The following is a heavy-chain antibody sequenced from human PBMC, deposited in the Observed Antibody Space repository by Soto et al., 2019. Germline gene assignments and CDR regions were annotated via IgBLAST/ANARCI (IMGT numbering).Heavy chain of an antibody. V-gene: IGHV3-23*01. J-gene: IGHJ4*02. CDR1: GFTFSSYA. CDR2: ISGSGGST. CDR3: AKCGTYDYVWGSQYYFDY. Sequence: GGSLRLACSASGFTFSSYAMSWVRQAPGKGLEWVSAISGSGGSTYYADSVKGRFTISRDNSKNTLYLQMNSLRAEDTAVYYYAKCGTYDYVWGSQYYFDYWGQGTLVTVSS. D-gene: IGHD3-16*01.